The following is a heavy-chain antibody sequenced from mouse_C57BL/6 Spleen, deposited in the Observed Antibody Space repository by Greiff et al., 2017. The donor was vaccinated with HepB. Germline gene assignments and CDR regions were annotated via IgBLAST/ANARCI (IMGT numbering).Heavy chain of an antibody. Sequence: EVKLMESGGGLVQPGGSMKLSCVASGFTFSNYWMNWVRQSPEKGLEWVAQIRLKSDNYATHYAESVKGRFTISRDDSKSSVYLQMNNLRAEDTGIYYCTVIYYDYGGAYWGQGTLVTVSA. CDR3: TVIYYDYGGAY. CDR2: IRLKSDNYAT. J-gene: IGHJ3*01. CDR1: GFTFSNYW. V-gene: IGHV6-3*01. D-gene: IGHD2-4*01.